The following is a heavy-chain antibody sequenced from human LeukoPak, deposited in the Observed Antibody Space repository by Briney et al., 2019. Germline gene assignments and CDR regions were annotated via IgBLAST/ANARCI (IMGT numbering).Heavy chain of an antibody. J-gene: IGHJ6*02. D-gene: IGHD6-13*01. CDR2: ISSFSTYI. CDR3: VRDQIAASLSGMDV. Sequence: PGGSLRLSCAASGFTFSGYTMNWVRQAPGMGLEWVSSISSFSTYIYYADSLRGRCTISRDNANNSLFLQMNSLRAEDTAMYFCVRDQIAASLSGMDVWGQGTTVTVSS. CDR1: GFTFSGYT. V-gene: IGHV3-21*01.